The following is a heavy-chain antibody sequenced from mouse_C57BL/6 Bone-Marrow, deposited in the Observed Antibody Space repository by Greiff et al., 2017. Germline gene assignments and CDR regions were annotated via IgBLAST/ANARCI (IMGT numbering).Heavy chain of an antibody. J-gene: IGHJ2*01. CDR2: IYPRSGNT. V-gene: IGHV1-81*01. Sequence: VQGVESGAELARPGASVKLSCKASGYTFTSYGISWVKQRTGQGLEWIGEIYPRSGNTYYNEKFKGKATLTADKSSSTAYMELRSLTSEDSAVYFCARGHLYYFDYWGQGTTLTVSS. CDR3: ARGHLYYFDY. D-gene: IGHD3-3*01. CDR1: GYTFTSYG.